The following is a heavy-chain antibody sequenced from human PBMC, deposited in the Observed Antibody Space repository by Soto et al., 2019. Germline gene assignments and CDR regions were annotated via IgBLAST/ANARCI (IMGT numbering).Heavy chain of an antibody. D-gene: IGHD3-3*01. V-gene: IGHV5-10-1*01. CDR1: GYSFTSYW. Sequence: PGESLKISCKGSGYSFTSYWISWVRQMPGKGLEWMGRIDPSDSYTNYSPSFQGHVTISADKSISTAYLQWSSLKASDTAMYYCASPYYDFWSGYFSARPYYYGMDVWGQGTTVTSP. CDR2: IDPSDSYT. CDR3: ASPYYDFWSGYFSARPYYYGMDV. J-gene: IGHJ6*02.